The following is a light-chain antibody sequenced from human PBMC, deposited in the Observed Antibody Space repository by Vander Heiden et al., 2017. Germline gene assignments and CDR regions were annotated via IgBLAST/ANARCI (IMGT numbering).Light chain of an antibody. CDR2: SNN. CDR1: SSNIGSNT. J-gene: IGLJ1*01. V-gene: IGLV1-44*01. Sequence: QSVLPQPPSASGPPGPRVTISCSGSSSNIGSNTVNWYQQLPGTAPKLLIYSNNQRPSGVPDRFSGSKSGTSASLAISGLQSEDEADYYCAAWDDSLNGLYVFGTGTKVTVL. CDR3: AAWDDSLNGLYV.